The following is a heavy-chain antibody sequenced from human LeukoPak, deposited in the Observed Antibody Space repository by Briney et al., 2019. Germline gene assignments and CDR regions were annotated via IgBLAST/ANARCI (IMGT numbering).Heavy chain of an antibody. V-gene: IGHV3-23*01. CDR2: IGSGGST. Sequence: PGGSLRLSCAASGFTFSNYGMSWVRQAPGKGLEWVSAIGSGGSTYYADSVKGRFTISRDNSKNTLYLQMNSLRAEDTAVYYCAKDGTGCGGDCYSDYWGQGTLLTVSS. D-gene: IGHD2-21*02. CDR3: AKDGTGCGGDCYSDY. J-gene: IGHJ4*02. CDR1: GFTFSNYG.